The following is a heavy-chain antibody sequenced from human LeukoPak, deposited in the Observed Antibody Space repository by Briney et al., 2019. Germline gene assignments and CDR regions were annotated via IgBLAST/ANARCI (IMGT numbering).Heavy chain of an antibody. CDR3: AKRDGGTSGRYYFDY. J-gene: IGHJ4*02. Sequence: SVKVSCKASGGTFSSYAISWVRQAPGQGLEWMGGIIPIFGTANYAQKFQGRVTITADESTSTAYMELSSLRSENTAVYYCAKRDGGTSGRYYFDYWGQGTLVTVSS. CDR1: GGTFSSYA. D-gene: IGHD5-24*01. CDR2: IIPIFGTA. V-gene: IGHV1-69*01.